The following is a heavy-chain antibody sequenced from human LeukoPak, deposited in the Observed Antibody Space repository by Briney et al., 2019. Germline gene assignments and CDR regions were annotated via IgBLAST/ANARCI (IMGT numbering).Heavy chain of an antibody. V-gene: IGHV3-33*03. CDR3: VKDITYYYDSSGPSTSNAFDI. CDR2: IWYDGSNK. Sequence: GGSLRLSCAASGFTFSSYGMHWVRQAPGEGLEWVAVIWYDGSNKYYADSVKGRFTISRDNAKNSLYLQMNSLRAEDTALYYCVKDITYYYDSSGPSTSNAFDIWGQGTMVTVSS. CDR1: GFTFSSYG. D-gene: IGHD3-22*01. J-gene: IGHJ3*02.